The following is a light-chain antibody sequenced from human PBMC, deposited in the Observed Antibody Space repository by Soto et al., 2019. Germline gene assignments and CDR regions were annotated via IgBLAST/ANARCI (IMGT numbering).Light chain of an antibody. CDR3: QQYHSWQA. J-gene: IGKJ1*01. CDR2: GAA. CDR1: QRVFSS. Sequence: IVMTQSPATLSVSLGERVTLSCRASQRVFSSLAGYQQKPGQAPRLLIYGAATRATGIPARFSGSGSGTEFTLTISSLQSEDFAVYYCQQYHSWQAVGRGTKVDIK. V-gene: IGKV3-15*01.